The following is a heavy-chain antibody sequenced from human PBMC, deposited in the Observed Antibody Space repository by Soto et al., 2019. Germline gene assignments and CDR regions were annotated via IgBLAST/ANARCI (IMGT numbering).Heavy chain of an antibody. Sequence: EVQLVESGGGLVQPGGSLRLSCATSGFILSDCAMNWVRQPPGKGLEWVSYISSSSSVIDDAYSVKGRFTVSRDNARTSLYLQMNSLRAEDTAVYYCSRDLSLGSSWYYYMDVWGKGTTVTFAS. CDR1: GFILSDCA. J-gene: IGHJ6*03. CDR2: ISSSSSVI. CDR3: SRDLSLGSSWYYYMDV. D-gene: IGHD3-16*01. V-gene: IGHV3-48*01.